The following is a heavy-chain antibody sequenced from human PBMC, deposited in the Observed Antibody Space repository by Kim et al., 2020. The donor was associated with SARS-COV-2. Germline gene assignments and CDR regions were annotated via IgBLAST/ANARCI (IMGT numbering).Heavy chain of an antibody. V-gene: IGHV1-69*13. CDR1: GGTFSSYA. J-gene: IGHJ6*02. D-gene: IGHD2-2*01. CDR2: IIPIFGTE. CDR3: ARDDLVVPAAFGRDYYYYGMDG. Sequence: SEKVSCKASGGTFSSYAISWVRQAPGQGLEWMGGIIPIFGTENYAQKFQGRVTITSDESTSTAYMELSSLRSEDTAVYYCARDDLVVPAAFGRDYYYYGMDGWGQGTTVTVSS.